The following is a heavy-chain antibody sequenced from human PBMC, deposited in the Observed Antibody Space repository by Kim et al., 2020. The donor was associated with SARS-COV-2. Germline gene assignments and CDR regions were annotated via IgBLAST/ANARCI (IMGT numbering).Heavy chain of an antibody. V-gene: IGHV3-30*09. D-gene: IGHD3-22*01. J-gene: IGHJ5*02. Sequence: DSGKGRFAISRDNSTNTLYLQMNSLRAEDTSVYYCAREYYDRDGGRFDPWGQGALVTVSS. CDR3: AREYYDRDGGRFDP.